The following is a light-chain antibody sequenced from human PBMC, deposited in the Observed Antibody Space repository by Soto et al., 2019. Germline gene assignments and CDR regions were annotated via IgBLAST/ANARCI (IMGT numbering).Light chain of an antibody. CDR1: SSKIGNNY. J-gene: IGLJ1*01. V-gene: IGLV1-51*01. CDR2: DNN. Sequence: QSVLTQPPSVSAAPGQKVTISCSGSSSKIGNNYVSWYQQLPGTAPKLLIYDNNKRPSGIPDRFSGSKSGTSATLGITGLQTGDEADYYCGTWDSSLSAGVFGTGTKLTV. CDR3: GTWDSSLSAGV.